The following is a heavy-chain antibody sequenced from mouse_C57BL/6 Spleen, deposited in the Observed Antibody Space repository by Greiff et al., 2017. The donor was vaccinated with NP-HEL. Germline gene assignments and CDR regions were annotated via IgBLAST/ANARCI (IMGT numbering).Heavy chain of an antibody. CDR1: GFTFSSYA. V-gene: IGHV5-4*03. CDR2: ISDGGSYT. Sequence: EVKLMESGGGLVKPGGSLKLSCAASGFTFSSYAMSWVRQTPEKRLEWVATISDGGSYTYYPDNVKGRFTISRDNAKNNLYLQMSHLKSEDTAMYYCARGAYYSNFGAMDYWGQGTSVTDSS. D-gene: IGHD2-5*01. CDR3: ARGAYYSNFGAMDY. J-gene: IGHJ4*01.